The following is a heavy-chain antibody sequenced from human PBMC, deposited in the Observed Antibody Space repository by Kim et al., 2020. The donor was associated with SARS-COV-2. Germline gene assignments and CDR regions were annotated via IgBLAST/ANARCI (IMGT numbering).Heavy chain of an antibody. V-gene: IGHV1-3*01. D-gene: IGHD3-10*01. J-gene: IGHJ5*02. Sequence: YSQNFQGSVPITRETSASTSYMELSSLTSKDTAVYYCAREGSGSYNWFDPWGQGTLVTVSS. CDR3: AREGSGSYNWFDP.